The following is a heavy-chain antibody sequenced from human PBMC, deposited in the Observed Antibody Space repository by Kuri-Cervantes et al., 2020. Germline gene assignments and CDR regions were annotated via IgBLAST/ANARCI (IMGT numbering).Heavy chain of an antibody. J-gene: IGHJ4*02. Sequence: GGSLRLSCAASGFTFSSYSMNWVRQAPGKGLEWVGHIKSKRNGGTTDYAAPVRGRFAISRDDSNNNVYLQMNSLKTEDTALYYCVGADYWGQGTLVTVSS. CDR1: GFTFSSYS. CDR2: IKSKRNGGTT. V-gene: IGHV3-15*01. CDR3: VGADY.